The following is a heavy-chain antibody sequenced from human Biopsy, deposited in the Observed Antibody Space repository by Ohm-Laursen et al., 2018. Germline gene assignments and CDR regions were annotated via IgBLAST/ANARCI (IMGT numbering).Heavy chain of an antibody. D-gene: IGHD1-26*01. J-gene: IGHJ2*01. CDR1: GGSISSYY. CDR2: IYYTGIT. Sequence: GTLSLTCTVSGGSISSYYWSWIRQPPGKGLEWIGYIYYTGITNYNPSHKSRVTISVDTSKNHLSLSLTFVTAAYTAVYYCARHAPSYSGSYWRYFDLWGRGTLVTVSS. CDR3: ARHAPSYSGSYWRYFDL. V-gene: IGHV4-59*08.